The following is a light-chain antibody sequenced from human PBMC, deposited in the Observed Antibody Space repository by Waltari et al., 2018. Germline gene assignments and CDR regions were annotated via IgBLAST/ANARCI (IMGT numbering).Light chain of an antibody. CDR3: QQYDNLPPVYT. Sequence: DIQMTQSPSSLSASVGDRVTITCQASQDISNYLNWYQQKPGKAPKLLIYDASNLETGVPSRFSGSGSGTDFTFTISSLQPEDIVTYYCQQYDNLPPVYTFGQGTKLEIK. V-gene: IGKV1-33*01. CDR2: DAS. J-gene: IGKJ2*01. CDR1: QDISNY.